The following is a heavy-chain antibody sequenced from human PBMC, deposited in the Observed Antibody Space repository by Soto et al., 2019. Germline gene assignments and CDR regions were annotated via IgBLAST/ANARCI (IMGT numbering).Heavy chain of an antibody. CDR1: GYSFTTYY. Sequence: ASVKVSCKASGYSFTTYYIHWVRQAPGQGLEWMGMIIPSLGSASYAQKFQGRVTITADKSTSTAYMELSSLRSEDTAVYYCARRYYYGSGSYPGAYWFDPWGQGTLVTVSS. CDR3: ARRYYYGSGSYPGAYWFDP. CDR2: IIPSLGSA. V-gene: IGHV1-46*01. D-gene: IGHD3-10*01. J-gene: IGHJ5*02.